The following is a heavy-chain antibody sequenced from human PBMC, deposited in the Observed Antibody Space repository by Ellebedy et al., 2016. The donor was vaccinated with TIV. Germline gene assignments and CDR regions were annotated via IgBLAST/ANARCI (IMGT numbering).Heavy chain of an antibody. D-gene: IGHD6-19*01. J-gene: IGHJ4*02. CDR3: ARALGSGPCY. CDR2: IKEDGSEK. Sequence: GGSLRLXXAASGFTFSSYWMSWVRQAPGKGLEWVANIKEDGSEKYYVDSVKGRFTISRDSAKNSVYLQMNNLRAEDTAVYYCARALGSGPCYWGQGTLVAVSS. V-gene: IGHV3-7*01. CDR1: GFTFSSYW.